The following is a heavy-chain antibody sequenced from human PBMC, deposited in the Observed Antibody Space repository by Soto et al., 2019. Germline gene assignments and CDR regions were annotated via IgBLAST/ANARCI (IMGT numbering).Heavy chain of an antibody. CDR2: IYWDDDK. CDR3: AHRLGYGDYVWYFDY. Sequence: QITLKESGPTLVKPTQTLTLTCTFSGFSLSTSGVGVGWIRQPPGKALEWLALIYWDDDKRYSPSLKSRLTITKDTSKNQVVLTMTNMDPVDTATYYCAHRLGYGDYVWYFDYWGQGTLVTVST. D-gene: IGHD4-17*01. V-gene: IGHV2-5*02. J-gene: IGHJ4*02. CDR1: GFSLSTSGVG.